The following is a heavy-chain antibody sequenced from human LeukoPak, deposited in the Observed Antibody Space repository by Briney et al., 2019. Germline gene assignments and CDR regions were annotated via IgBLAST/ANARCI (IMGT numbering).Heavy chain of an antibody. V-gene: IGHV3-23*01. CDR1: GFTFSSYA. D-gene: IGHD5-24*01. J-gene: IGHJ6*02. CDR3: ARAPGVRDGSYYYYYGMDV. Sequence: GGSLRLSCAASGFTFSSYAMSWVRQAPGKGLEWVSAISGSGGSTYYADSVKGRFTISRDNSKNTLYLQMNSLRAEDTAVYYCARAPGVRDGSYYYYYGMDVWGQGTTVTVSS. CDR2: ISGSGGST.